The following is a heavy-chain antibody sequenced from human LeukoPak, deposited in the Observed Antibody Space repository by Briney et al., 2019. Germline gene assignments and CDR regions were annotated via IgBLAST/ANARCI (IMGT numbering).Heavy chain of an antibody. Sequence: SETLSLTCTVSGGFISSYYWNWIRQTPGKGLEWIGSIYSSGNTNYNPSLKSRVTISVDTSKNQFSLMLTSVTAADTAVYYCASVGAAAGTGWFDPWGQGTLVTVSS. D-gene: IGHD6-13*01. J-gene: IGHJ5*02. CDR2: IYSSGNT. CDR3: ASVGAAAGTGWFDP. CDR1: GGFISSYY. V-gene: IGHV4-59*01.